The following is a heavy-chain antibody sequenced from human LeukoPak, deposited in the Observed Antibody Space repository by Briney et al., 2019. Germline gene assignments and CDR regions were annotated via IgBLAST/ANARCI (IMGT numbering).Heavy chain of an antibody. CDR1: GGSISSSSYY. J-gene: IGHJ3*02. D-gene: IGHD4-17*01. V-gene: IGHV4-39*07. Sequence: PSETLSLTCTVSGGSISSSSYYWGWIRQPPGKGLEWIGSIYYSGSTYYNPSLKSRVTISVDTSKNQFSLKVSSVTAADTAVYYCARSHYGDYTDASDIWGQGTMVTVSS. CDR3: ARSHYGDYTDASDI. CDR2: IYYSGST.